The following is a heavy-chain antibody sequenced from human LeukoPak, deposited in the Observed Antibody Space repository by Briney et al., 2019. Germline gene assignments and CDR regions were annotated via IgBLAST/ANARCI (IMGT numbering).Heavy chain of an antibody. CDR3: ARGLRDYYDSSGYPGD. J-gene: IGHJ4*02. CDR1: GFTFSSYA. V-gene: IGHV3-30-3*01. CDR2: ISYDGSNK. Sequence: GGSLRLSCAASGFTFSSYAMHWVRQAPGKGLEWVAVISYDGSNKYYADSVKGRFTISRDNSKNTLYLQMNSLRAEDTAVYYCARGLRDYYDSSGYPGDWGQGTLVTVSS. D-gene: IGHD3-22*01.